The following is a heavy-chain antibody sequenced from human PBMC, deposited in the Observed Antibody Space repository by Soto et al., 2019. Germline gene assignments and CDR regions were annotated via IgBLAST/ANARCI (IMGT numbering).Heavy chain of an antibody. J-gene: IGHJ6*04. V-gene: IGHV4-31*03. Sequence: QVQLQESGPGLVKPSQTLSLTCTVSGGFISSGGYYWSWIRQHPGKGLEWIAYIYYSGSTSYTPSLKSRVIISVDTSKHQFSLNLNSVTAADTAVYSCAMDCYGSLCVWGKGTTVTVSS. D-gene: IGHD3-10*01. CDR1: GGFISSGGYY. CDR3: AMDCYGSLCV. CDR2: IYYSGST.